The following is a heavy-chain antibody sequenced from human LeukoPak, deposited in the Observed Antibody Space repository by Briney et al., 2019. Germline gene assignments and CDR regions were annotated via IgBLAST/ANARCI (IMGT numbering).Heavy chain of an antibody. D-gene: IGHD6-25*01. J-gene: IGHJ4*02. CDR3: AKDSGSDYFDY. Sequence: GGSLRLSCAASGFTVSSNHMSWVRQAPGKGLEWVSGISWNSGSIGYADSVKGRFTISSDNAKNSLYLQMNSLRAEDTALYYCAKDSGSDYFDYWGQGTLVTVSS. CDR2: ISWNSGSI. CDR1: GFTVSSNH. V-gene: IGHV3-9*01.